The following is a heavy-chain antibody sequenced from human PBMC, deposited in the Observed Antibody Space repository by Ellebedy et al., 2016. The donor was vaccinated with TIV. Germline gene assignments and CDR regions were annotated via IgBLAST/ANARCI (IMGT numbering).Heavy chain of an antibody. J-gene: IGHJ5*02. D-gene: IGHD4-17*01. CDR3: ARRGSYGDYAVQINSWFDT. CDR2: ITSRGTYI. V-gene: IGHV3-21*01. CDR1: GFTFSRYW. Sequence: GESLKISCAASGFTFSRYWMHWVRQAPGKGLEWVSSITSRGTYIHYADAVKGRFTISRDNANKSLFLQMNSLRGEDTAVYYCARRGSYGDYAVQINSWFDTWGRGTLVAVSS.